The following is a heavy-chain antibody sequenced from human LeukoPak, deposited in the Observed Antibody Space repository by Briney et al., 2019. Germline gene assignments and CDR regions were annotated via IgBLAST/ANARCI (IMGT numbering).Heavy chain of an antibody. V-gene: IGHV3-30*02. CDR3: AADIVVVPAASFDY. Sequence: GGSLRLSCVASGLSFSNYGMHWVRQAPREALEGAAVIQFDGGDIFYADSVKGRFTISRDNSKNTLFLQMNSLRAEDTAVYYCAADIVVVPAASFDYWGQGTLVTVSS. CDR2: IQFDGGDI. D-gene: IGHD2-2*01. CDR1: GLSFSNYG. J-gene: IGHJ4*02.